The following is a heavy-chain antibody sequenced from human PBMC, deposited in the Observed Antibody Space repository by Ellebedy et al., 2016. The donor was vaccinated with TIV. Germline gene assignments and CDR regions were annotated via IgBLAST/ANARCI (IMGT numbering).Heavy chain of an antibody. D-gene: IGHD2-15*01. J-gene: IGHJ4*02. CDR1: GFTFSSNF. CDR2: IYSGDRT. Sequence: GGSLRLSCAASGFTFSSNFMTWVRQAPGKGLEWVSVIYSGDRTHYADSVWGRFTISRDSSKNALYLQMISLRAEEKAVYYCARADCSGGNCYEFDYWGQGTLVTVSS. V-gene: IGHV3-53*01. CDR3: ARADCSGGNCYEFDY.